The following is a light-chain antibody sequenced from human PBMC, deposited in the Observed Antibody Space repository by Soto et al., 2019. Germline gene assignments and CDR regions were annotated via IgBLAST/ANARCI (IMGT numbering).Light chain of an antibody. Sequence: AIQMTQSPSSLSASVGDRVTITCRASQGIRNDLGWYQQKPGKAPNLLIYGASSLQSGVPSRFSGSGSGTDFTLTISSLQPEDFATYYCLQDYNYPRTFGQGTKVEIK. V-gene: IGKV1-6*01. CDR3: LQDYNYPRT. CDR2: GAS. J-gene: IGKJ1*01. CDR1: QGIRND.